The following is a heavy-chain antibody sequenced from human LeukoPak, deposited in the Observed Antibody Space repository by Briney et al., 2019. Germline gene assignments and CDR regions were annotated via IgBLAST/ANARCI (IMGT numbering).Heavy chain of an antibody. CDR1: GYTFSSYE. D-gene: IGHD5-18*01. CDR2: INTNGRTI. CDR3: ARDESWLPDY. Sequence: PGGSLRLFCAASGYTFSSYEMNWVRQAPGKGLECGSYINTNGRTIYYADSVKGRFTTSRDNAKDSLYLQMKSPRAEDTAVYYCARDESWLPDYWGQGTLVIVSP. V-gene: IGHV3-48*03. J-gene: IGHJ4*02.